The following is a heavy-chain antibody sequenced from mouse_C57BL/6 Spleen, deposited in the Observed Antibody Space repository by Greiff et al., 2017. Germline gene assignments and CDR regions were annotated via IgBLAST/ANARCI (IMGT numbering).Heavy chain of an antibody. V-gene: IGHV1-54*01. CDR2: INPGSGGT. D-gene: IGHD3-1*01. J-gene: IGHJ3*01. Sequence: VQLQQSGAELVRPGTSVKVSCKAPGYAFTNYLIEWVKQRPGQGLEWIGVINPGSGGTNYNEKFKGKATLTADKSSSTAYMQLSSLTSEDSAVYFCARSGTDWFAYWGQGTLVTVSA. CDR3: ARSGTDWFAY. CDR1: GYAFTNYL.